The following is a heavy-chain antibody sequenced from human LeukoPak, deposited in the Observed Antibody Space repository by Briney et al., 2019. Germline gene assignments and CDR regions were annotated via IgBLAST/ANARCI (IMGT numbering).Heavy chain of an antibody. CDR1: GYTFTSYY. D-gene: IGHD2-2*02. V-gene: IGHV1-2*02. CDR2: INPNSGGT. CDR3: ARDRIRGTYCSSTSCYTLAY. Sequence: GASVKVSCKASGYTFTSYYMHWVRQAPGQGLEWMGWINPNSGGTNYAQKFQGRVTMTRDTSISTAYMELSRLRSDDTAVYYCARDRIRGTYCSSTSCYTLAYWGQGTLVTVSS. J-gene: IGHJ4*02.